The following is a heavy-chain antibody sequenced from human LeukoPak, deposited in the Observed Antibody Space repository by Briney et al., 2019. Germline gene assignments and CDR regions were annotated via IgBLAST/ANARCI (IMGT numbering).Heavy chain of an antibody. D-gene: IGHD3-3*02. Sequence: SGGSLRLSCAASGFTFSSYSMNWVRQAPGKGLEWVSSISSSSSYIYYADSVKGRFTISRDNAKNSLYLQMNSLRAEDTAIYYCASHFWNYYRIDYWGQGTLVTVSS. CDR3: ASHFWNYYRIDY. CDR2: ISSSSSYI. CDR1: GFTFSSYS. V-gene: IGHV3-21*01. J-gene: IGHJ4*02.